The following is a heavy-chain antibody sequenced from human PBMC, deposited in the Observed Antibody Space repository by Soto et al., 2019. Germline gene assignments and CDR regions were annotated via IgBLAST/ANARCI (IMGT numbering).Heavy chain of an antibody. CDR1: TFTFNTYW. CDR2: INSDGTKT. V-gene: IGHV3-74*03. CDR3: ATVATNSYNWVDP. D-gene: IGHD5-12*01. Sequence: EVQLVESGGTLVQPGGSLRLSCAASTFTFNTYWMHWVRQAPGNGLVWVSRINSDGTKTTYADSVKGRFTISRDNAKNTVYLQMNSLRAEDTAMYYCATVATNSYNWVDPWGQGTLVTVSS. J-gene: IGHJ5*02.